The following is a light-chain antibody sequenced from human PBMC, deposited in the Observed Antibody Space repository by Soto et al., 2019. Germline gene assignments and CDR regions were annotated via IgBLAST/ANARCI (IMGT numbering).Light chain of an antibody. CDR2: DAS. J-gene: IGKJ4*01. V-gene: IGKV3-11*01. Sequence: DIGLTQSPATLSLSPGERATLSCRASQSVSKWLVWYQQKPGQAPRLLIYDASTRASDIPARFSGSGSGTDFTLTISSLEPDDFAVYYCQHRANWPLTFGGGTKVEIK. CDR1: QSVSKW. CDR3: QHRANWPLT.